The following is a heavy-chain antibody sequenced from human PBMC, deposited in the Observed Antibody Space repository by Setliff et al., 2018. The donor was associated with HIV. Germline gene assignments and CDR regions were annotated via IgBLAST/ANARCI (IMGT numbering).Heavy chain of an antibody. V-gene: IGHV4-39*07. CDR1: GGSSIANTFA. J-gene: IGHJ4*02. Sequence: PSETLSLTCSVSGGSSIANTFASTWIRQSPGKGLEYIGDVSYSGATMYTNYNPSLESRVTVSEDTSRHQFSLKLTSLTADDTGIYYCARGPPFAYWGQGLLVTVSS. CDR3: ARGPPFAY. CDR2: VSYSGAT.